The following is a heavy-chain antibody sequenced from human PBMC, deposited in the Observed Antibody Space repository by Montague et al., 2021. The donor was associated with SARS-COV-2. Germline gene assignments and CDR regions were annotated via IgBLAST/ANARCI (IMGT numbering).Heavy chain of an antibody. D-gene: IGHD1-26*01. CDR3: AYGDENGSGYMDV. CDR2: ISHGGST. J-gene: IGHJ6*03. Sequence: SETLSLTCAVFNGSFSSFYWNWIRQPPGKGLEWIGEISHGGSTYYNSSLKSRVTISVDTSKKQFSLNLRSVTAADTAVYYCAYGDENGSGYMDVWGKGTTVTVSS. V-gene: IGHV4-34*01. CDR1: NGSFSSFY.